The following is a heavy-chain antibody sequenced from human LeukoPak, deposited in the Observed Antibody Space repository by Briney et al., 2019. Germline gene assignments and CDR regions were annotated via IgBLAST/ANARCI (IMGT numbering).Heavy chain of an antibody. D-gene: IGHD5-18*01. CDR3: ARQLGGYSYGPRYYYYYYMDV. J-gene: IGHJ6*03. Sequence: SETLSLTCAVYGGSFSGYYWSWIRQPPGKGLEWIGEINHSGSTNYNPSLKSRVTISVDTSKNQFSLKLSSVTAADTAVYYCARQLGGYSYGPRYYYYYYMDVWGKGTTVTISS. CDR2: INHSGST. V-gene: IGHV4-34*01. CDR1: GGSFSGYY.